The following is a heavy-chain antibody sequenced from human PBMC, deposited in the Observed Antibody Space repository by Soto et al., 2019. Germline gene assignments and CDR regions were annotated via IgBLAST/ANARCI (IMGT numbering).Heavy chain of an antibody. D-gene: IGHD1-26*01. J-gene: IGHJ4*01. CDR2: ISYDGSKD. V-gene: IGHV3-30*09. CDR1: GFSFSSCA. CDR3: AREATVKGESDY. Sequence: QEHLVESGGGVVQPGRSLRLSCAASGFSFSSCAIHWFRQAPGKRLEWVAVISYDGSKDYYADSVKGRFVISRDNSKNTLYLQMNSLRPEDTAVYFWAREATVKGESDYWGDGTLVTVSS.